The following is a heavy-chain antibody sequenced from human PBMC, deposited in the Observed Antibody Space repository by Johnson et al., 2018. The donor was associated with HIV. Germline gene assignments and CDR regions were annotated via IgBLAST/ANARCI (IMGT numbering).Heavy chain of an antibody. V-gene: IGHV3-66*03. CDR3: ARIGLPYYYGSGSYSHDAFDI. Sequence: VQLVESGGGLIQPGGSLRLSCAVSGFTVSTKYMTWVRQAPGKGLEWVSVIYSGGSTYYTDSVKGRFTISRDNSKNTLYLQMNSLRAEDTAVYYCARIGLPYYYGSGSYSHDAFDIWGQGTMVTVSS. CDR1: GFTVSTKY. CDR2: IYSGGST. D-gene: IGHD3-10*01. J-gene: IGHJ3*02.